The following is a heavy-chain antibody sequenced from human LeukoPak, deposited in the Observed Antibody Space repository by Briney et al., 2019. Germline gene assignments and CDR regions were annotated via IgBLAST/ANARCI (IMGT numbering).Heavy chain of an antibody. V-gene: IGHV4-34*01. J-gene: IGHJ4*02. Sequence: SETLSLTCAVYGGSFSGYYWSWIRQPPGKGLEWIGEINHSGSTNYNPSLKSRVTISVDTSKNQFSLKLSSVTAADTAVYYCARMSSGWYPQGFFDYWGQGTLVTVSS. D-gene: IGHD6-19*01. CDR1: GGSFSGYY. CDR3: ARMSSGWYPQGFFDY. CDR2: INHSGST.